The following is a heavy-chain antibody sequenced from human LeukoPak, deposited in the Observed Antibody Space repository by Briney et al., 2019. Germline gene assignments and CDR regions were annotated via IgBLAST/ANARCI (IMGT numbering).Heavy chain of an antibody. V-gene: IGHV4-59*01. CDR2: IYYSGST. CDR1: GGSISSYY. J-gene: IGHJ4*02. D-gene: IGHD6-19*01. CDR3: ARDGLMSTSGLDY. Sequence: PSETLSLTCTVSGGSISSYYWSWIRQPPGKGLEWIGYIYYSGSTNYNPSLKSRVTISVDTSKNQFSLKLSSVTAADTAVYYCARDGLMSTSGLDYWGQGTLVTVSS.